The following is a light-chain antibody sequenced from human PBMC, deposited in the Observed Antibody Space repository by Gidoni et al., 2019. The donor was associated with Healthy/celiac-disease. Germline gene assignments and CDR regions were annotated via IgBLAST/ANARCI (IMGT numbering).Light chain of an antibody. CDR3: QQYDKLPIT. Sequence: TQMTQSPSSLSASVGDRVTITCQASQDISNYLNWYRQKPGKARKLLIYDASNLETGVPSRFSGSGSGTDFTLTIGSLQPEDIATYYCQQYDKLPITFGQGTRLEIK. J-gene: IGKJ5*01. V-gene: IGKV1-33*01. CDR1: QDISNY. CDR2: DAS.